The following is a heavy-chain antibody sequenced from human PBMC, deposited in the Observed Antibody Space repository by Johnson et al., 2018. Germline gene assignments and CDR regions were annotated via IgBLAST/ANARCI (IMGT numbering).Heavy chain of an antibody. D-gene: IGHD6-19*01. J-gene: IGHJ1*01. V-gene: IGHV1-69*12. Sequence: QLVQSGAEVKKPGSSVKVSCKASGGTFSSYAISWVRQAPGQGLEWMGGIIPFFDKANYAQKFQGRVTITADESTTTAYMELSSLRSEDTAVYYCARGIAVAGNGGEYVQDWGQGTLVTVSS. CDR2: IIPFFDKA. CDR3: ARGIAVAGNGGEYVQD. CDR1: GGTFSSYA.